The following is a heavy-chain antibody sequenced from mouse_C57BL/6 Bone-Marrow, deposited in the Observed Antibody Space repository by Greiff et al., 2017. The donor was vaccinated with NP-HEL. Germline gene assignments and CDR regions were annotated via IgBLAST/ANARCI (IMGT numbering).Heavy chain of an antibody. J-gene: IGHJ3*01. V-gene: IGHV5-17*01. D-gene: IGHD2-4*01. CDR2: ISSGSSTI. CDR1: GFTFSDYG. Sequence: EVKLVESGGGLVKPGGSLKLSCAASGFTFSDYGMHWVRQAPEKGLEWVAYISSGSSTIYYADTVKGRFTISRDNAKNTLFLQMTSLRSEDTAMYYCARPIYYDYVPFAYWGQGTLVTVSA. CDR3: ARPIYYDYVPFAY.